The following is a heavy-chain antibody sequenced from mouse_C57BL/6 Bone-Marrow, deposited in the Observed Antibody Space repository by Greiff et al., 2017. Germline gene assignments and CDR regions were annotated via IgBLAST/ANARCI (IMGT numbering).Heavy chain of an antibody. V-gene: IGHV1-50*01. CDR2: IDPSDSYT. J-gene: IGHJ3*01. CDR1: GYTFTSYW. D-gene: IGHD1-1*01. Sequence: QVQLQQPGAELVKPGASVKLSCKASGYTFTSYWMQWVKQRPGQGLEWIGEIDPSDSYTNYNQKFKGKATLTVDTSSSTAYMQLSSLTSEDAAVYYWGRGGVLRGFAYWGQGTLVTVSA. CDR3: GRGGVLRGFAY.